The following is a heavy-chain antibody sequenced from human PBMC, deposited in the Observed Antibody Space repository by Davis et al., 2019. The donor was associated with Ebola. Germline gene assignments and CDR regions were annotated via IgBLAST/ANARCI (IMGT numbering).Heavy chain of an antibody. CDR2: INTNTGNP. D-gene: IGHD5-24*01. J-gene: IGHJ4*02. Sequence: AASVKVSCKSSGYTFTSYTMHWVRQAPGQGLEWMGWINTNTGNPTYAQGFTGRFVFSLDTSVSTAYLQISSLKAEDTAVYYCATGRDGYNFNYWGQGTLVTVSS. CDR1: GYTFTSYT. V-gene: IGHV7-4-1*02. CDR3: ATGRDGYNFNY.